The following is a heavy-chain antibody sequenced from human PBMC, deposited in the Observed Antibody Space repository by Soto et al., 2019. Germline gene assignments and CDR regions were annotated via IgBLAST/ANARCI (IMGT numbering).Heavy chain of an antibody. CDR1: GFTVSSNY. D-gene: IGHD6-13*01. CDR3: ARPGGIAAAGTELAFDY. V-gene: IGHV3-53*01. Sequence: GGSLRLSCAASGFTVSSNYMSWVRQAPGKGLEWVSVIYSGGSTYYADSVKGRFTISRDNSKNTLYLQMNSLRAEDTAVYYGARPGGIAAAGTELAFDYWGQGTLVTVSS. J-gene: IGHJ4*02. CDR2: IYSGGST.